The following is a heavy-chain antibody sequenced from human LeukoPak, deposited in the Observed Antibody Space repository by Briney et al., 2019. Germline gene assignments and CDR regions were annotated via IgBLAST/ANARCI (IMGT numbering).Heavy chain of an antibody. Sequence: SGGSLRLSCTVSGFTVSTNSMSWVRQAPGKGLEWVSVIYSGGSTYYADSVKGRFTISRDNSKNTLYLQMNSLRAEDTAVYYCAGIKRRFITMVRGVSIKIDYWGQGTLVTVSS. V-gene: IGHV3-53*01. CDR3: AGIKRRFITMVRGVSIKIDY. J-gene: IGHJ4*02. CDR2: IYSGGST. D-gene: IGHD3-10*01. CDR1: GFTVSTNS.